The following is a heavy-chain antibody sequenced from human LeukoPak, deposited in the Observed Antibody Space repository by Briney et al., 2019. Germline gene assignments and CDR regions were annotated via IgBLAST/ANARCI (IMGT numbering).Heavy chain of an antibody. V-gene: IGHV3-11*04. CDR1: GIAFSEYF. CDR2: ISGSGSYI. Sequence: GGSLRLSCAASGIAFSEYFMTWIRQAPGKGPEWLSHISGSGSYIYYADSVKGRFTISRDNAKNALYLQMNSLRADDTAIYYCARIPSQDRTWFDPWGQGTLVTVSS. D-gene: IGHD2-15*01. J-gene: IGHJ5*02. CDR3: ARIPSQDRTWFDP.